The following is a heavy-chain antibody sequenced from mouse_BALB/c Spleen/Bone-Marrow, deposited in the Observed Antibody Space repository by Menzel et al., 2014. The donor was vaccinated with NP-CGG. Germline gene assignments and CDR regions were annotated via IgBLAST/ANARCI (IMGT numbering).Heavy chain of an antibody. CDR3: TSPQLGRDY. J-gene: IGHJ2*01. CDR1: GYTFTSYW. CDR2: INPSNGRT. V-gene: IGHV1S81*02. D-gene: IGHD4-1*02. Sequence: QVQLQQSGAELVKPGASVKLSCKASGYTFTSYWMYWVKQRPGQGLEWIGEINPSNGRTDYNEKFKTKATLTVDSSSSTAYMQLSSLTSEDSAVYYCTSPQLGRDYWGQGTALTGSS.